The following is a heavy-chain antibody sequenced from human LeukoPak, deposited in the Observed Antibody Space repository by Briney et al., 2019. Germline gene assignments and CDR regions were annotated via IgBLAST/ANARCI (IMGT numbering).Heavy chain of an antibody. CDR2: IYYSGST. D-gene: IGHD2-2*01. J-gene: IGHJ5*02. CDR3: ARGRGYCSSTSCYSFYWFDP. V-gene: IGHV4-31*03. Sequence: PSETLSLTCTVSGGSISSGGYYWSWIRQHPGKGLEWIGYIYYSGSTYYNPSLKSRVTISVDRSKNQFSLKLSSVTAADTAVYYCARGRGYCSSTSCYSFYWFDPWGQGTLVTVSS. CDR1: GGSISSGGYY.